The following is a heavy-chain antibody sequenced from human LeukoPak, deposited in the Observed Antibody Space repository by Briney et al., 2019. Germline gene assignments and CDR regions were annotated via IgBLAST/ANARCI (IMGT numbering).Heavy chain of an antibody. CDR2: VFYSGST. V-gene: IGHV4-30-4*08. CDR1: GGSISSGDYY. CDR3: ARDPKYARYEVGFDI. D-gene: IGHD2-8*01. J-gene: IGHJ3*02. Sequence: SETLSLTCTVSGGSISSGDYYWSWIRQPPGKGLEWIGYVFYSGSTYYNPSLKSRITTSVDTSKNQFYLKLSSVTAADTAVYYCARDPKYARYEVGFDIWGHGTMVTVSS.